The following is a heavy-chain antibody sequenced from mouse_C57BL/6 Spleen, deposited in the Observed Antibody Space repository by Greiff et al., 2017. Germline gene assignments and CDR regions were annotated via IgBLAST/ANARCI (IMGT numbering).Heavy chain of an antibody. Sequence: QVQLQQPGAELVKPGASVKLSCKASGYTFTSYWMHWVKQRPGQGLEWIGMIHPNSGSTNYNEKFKSKATLAVDKSSSTAYMQLSSLTSEDSAVYYCARGITAGKGAMGYWGQGTSVTVSS. CDR3: ARGITAGKGAMGY. V-gene: IGHV1-64*01. CDR2: IHPNSGST. D-gene: IGHD2-4*01. J-gene: IGHJ4*01. CDR1: GYTFTSYW.